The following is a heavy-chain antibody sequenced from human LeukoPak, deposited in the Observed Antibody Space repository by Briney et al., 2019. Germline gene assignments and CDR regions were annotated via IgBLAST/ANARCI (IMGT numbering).Heavy chain of an antibody. Sequence: SETLSLTCTVSGGSISGYYWSWIRQPPGKGLEWIGYIFYSGSTNYNPSLKSRVTISVDTSKNQFSLKLSSVTAADTAVYYCAGGEWDLLFANWGQGTRVTVS. J-gene: IGHJ4*02. CDR1: GGSISGYY. CDR3: AGGEWDLLFAN. V-gene: IGHV4-59*01. CDR2: IFYSGST. D-gene: IGHD1-26*01.